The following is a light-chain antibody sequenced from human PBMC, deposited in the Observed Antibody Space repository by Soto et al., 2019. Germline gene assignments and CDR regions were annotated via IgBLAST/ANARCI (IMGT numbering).Light chain of an antibody. CDR1: QSISSY. CDR2: AAS. CDR3: QQSYINLS. V-gene: IGKV1-39*01. J-gene: IGKJ4*01. Sequence: DIPMTQSPSSLSASVGDRVTITCRASQSISSYLNWYQQKPGKAPTLLFYAASSLKSGVPSRFSGSGYETDFTLTISSLQPEDFATYYCQQSYINLSFGGGTKVEI.